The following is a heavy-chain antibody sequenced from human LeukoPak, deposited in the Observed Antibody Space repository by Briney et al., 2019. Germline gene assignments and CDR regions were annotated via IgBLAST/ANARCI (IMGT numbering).Heavy chain of an antibody. CDR3: AELGITMIGGV. CDR1: GFTFSSYW. J-gene: IGHJ6*04. V-gene: IGHV3-7*01. D-gene: IGHD3-10*02. CDR2: IKQDGSEK. Sequence: PGGSLRLSCAASGFTFSSYWMSWVRQAPGKGLEWVANIKQDGSEKYYVDSVKGRFTISRDDAKNSLYLQMNSLRAEDTAVYYCAELGITMIGGVWGKGTTVTISS.